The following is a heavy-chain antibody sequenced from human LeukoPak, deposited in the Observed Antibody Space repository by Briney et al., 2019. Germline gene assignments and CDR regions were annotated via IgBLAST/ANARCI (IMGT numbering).Heavy chain of an antibody. CDR3: AKGPVVPVATHFFDY. D-gene: IGHD2-2*01. V-gene: IGHV3-23*01. Sequence: GGSLRLSCAASGFTFSSYAMTWVRQAPGKGLEWVSAVSGRGDTTYYADSVQGRFSISRDNSKDTLYVQMNSLSPEDTAIYYCAKGPVVPVATHFFDYWGPGTLVIVSS. CDR2: VSGRGDTT. J-gene: IGHJ4*02. CDR1: GFTFSSYA.